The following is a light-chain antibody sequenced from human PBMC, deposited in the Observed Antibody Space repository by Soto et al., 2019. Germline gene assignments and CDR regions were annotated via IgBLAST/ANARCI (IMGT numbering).Light chain of an antibody. CDR3: QQTYSLPHT. J-gene: IGKJ4*01. CDR2: ATS. V-gene: IGKV1-39*01. Sequence: DIQMTQSPPSLSASVGDSITITCRASQSISTYLNWYRQKTGKAPVLLIFATSSLQRGVPSRFSGSGSETDFTLTISSLQPGDFETYYCQQTYSLPHTFGGGTKV. CDR1: QSISTY.